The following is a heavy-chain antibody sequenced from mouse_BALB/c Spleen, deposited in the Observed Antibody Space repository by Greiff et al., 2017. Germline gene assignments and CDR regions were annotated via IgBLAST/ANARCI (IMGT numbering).Heavy chain of an antibody. D-gene: IGHD2-1*01. J-gene: IGHJ4*01. Sequence: EVMLVESGGGLVQPGGSLRLSCATSGFTFTDYYMSWVRQPPGKALEWLGFIRNKANGYTTEYSASVKGRFTISRDNSQSILYLQMNTLRAEDSATYYCARDNGNYHYYYAMDYWGQGTSVTVSA. CDR2: IRNKANGYTT. CDR1: GFTFTDYY. V-gene: IGHV7-3*02. CDR3: ARDNGNYHYYYAMDY.